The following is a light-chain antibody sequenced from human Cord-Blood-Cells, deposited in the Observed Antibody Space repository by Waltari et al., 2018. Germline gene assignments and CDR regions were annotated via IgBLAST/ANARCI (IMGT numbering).Light chain of an antibody. CDR3: CSYAGSSTYV. Sequence: QAALTQPASVSGSPGQSTAISCTGTRSDVGSSDFVSWYPQHPGKAPKLMIYEGSKRPSGVSNRFSGSKSGNTASLTISGLQAEDEADYYCCSYAGSSTYVFGTGTKVTVL. J-gene: IGLJ1*01. CDR1: RSDVGSSDF. CDR2: EGS. V-gene: IGLV2-23*01.